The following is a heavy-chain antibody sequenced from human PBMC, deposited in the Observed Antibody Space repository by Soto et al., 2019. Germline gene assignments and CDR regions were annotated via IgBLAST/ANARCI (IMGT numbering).Heavy chain of an antibody. V-gene: IGHV4-30-2*01. D-gene: IGHD1-1*01. J-gene: IGHJ4*02. CDR1: GDSINSGGYS. CDR2: IYSGST. CDR3: AREDSAGFYDF. Sequence: QVQLQESASGLVKPSQTLSLTCTVSGDSINSGGYSWSWIRQPPGQGLEWIGYIYSGSTYYNPSLKSRVTISIDASKNQLSLRLKSVTAADTAVYYCAREDSAGFYDFWGQGTLVTVSS.